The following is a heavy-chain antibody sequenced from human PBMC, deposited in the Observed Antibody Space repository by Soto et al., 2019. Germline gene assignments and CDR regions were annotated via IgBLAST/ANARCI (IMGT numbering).Heavy chain of an antibody. CDR3: ARESQQRARGWFDP. J-gene: IGHJ5*02. CDR2: INPNSGGT. Sequence: ASVKVSCKASGYTFTGYYMHWVRQAPGQGLEWMGWINPNSGGTNYAQKFQGWVTMTRDTSISTAYMELSRLRSDDTAVYYCARESQQRARGWFDPWGQGTLVTVSS. CDR1: GYTFTGYY. V-gene: IGHV1-2*04. D-gene: IGHD6-25*01.